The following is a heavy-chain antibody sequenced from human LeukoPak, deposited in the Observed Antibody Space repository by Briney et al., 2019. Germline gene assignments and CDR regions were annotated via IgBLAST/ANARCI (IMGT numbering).Heavy chain of an antibody. CDR3: ARGYCSGGSCYSDY. CDR2: ISRSSSTI. V-gene: IGHV3-48*02. J-gene: IGHJ4*02. Sequence: GGSLRLSCAASGLTFSTSSMHWVRQAPGKGLEWVSYISRSSSTIYYADPVKGRFTISRDNAKNSLYLQMNSLRDEDTAVYYCARGYCSGGSCYSDYWGQGTLVTVSS. CDR1: GLTFSTSS. D-gene: IGHD2-15*01.